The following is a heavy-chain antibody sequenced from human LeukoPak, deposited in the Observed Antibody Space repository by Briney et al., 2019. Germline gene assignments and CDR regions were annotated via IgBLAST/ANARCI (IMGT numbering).Heavy chain of an antibody. J-gene: IGHJ5*02. CDR3: ARDQGYQVVDP. D-gene: IGHD2-2*01. Sequence: PGGSLRLSCAASGFAFSTYWMHWVRQASGKGLVWVSRINGDGSSTSYADSVEGRFTISRDNAKNTLYLQMNSLRAEDTAVYYCARDQGYQVVDPWGQGTLVTVSS. CDR1: GFAFSTYW. CDR2: INGDGSST. V-gene: IGHV3-74*01.